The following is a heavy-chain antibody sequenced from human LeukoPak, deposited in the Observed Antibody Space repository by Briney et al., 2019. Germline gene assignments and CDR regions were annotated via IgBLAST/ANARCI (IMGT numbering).Heavy chain of an antibody. Sequence: PGGSLRLSCAASGFTFSSYAMHWVRQAPGKGLEWVAVISYDGSNKYYADSVKGRFTISRDNSKNTLYLQMNSLRAEDTAVYYCARETLWGYFDYWGQGTLVTVSP. CDR3: ARETLWGYFDY. V-gene: IGHV3-30*04. D-gene: IGHD3-10*01. CDR2: ISYDGSNK. J-gene: IGHJ4*02. CDR1: GFTFSSYA.